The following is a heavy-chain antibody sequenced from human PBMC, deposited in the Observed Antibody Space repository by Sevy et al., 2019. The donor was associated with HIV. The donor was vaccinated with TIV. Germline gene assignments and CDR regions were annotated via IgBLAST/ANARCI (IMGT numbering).Heavy chain of an antibody. J-gene: IGHJ4*01. D-gene: IGHD3-10*01. CDR2: ISGSGGST. CDR1: GFTFSTYA. Sequence: GGSLRLSCAASGFTFSTYAMTWVRQAPGKGLEWVSVISGSGGSTYYADSVKGRFTISRDNSKNTLYLQMNSLRAEDTAVYYCAKDRVSGTYYTGDFDYWGQEPWSPSPQ. V-gene: IGHV3-23*01. CDR3: AKDRVSGTYYTGDFDY.